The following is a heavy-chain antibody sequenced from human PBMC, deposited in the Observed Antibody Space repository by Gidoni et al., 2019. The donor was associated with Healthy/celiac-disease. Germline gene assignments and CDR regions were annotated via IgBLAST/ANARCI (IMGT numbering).Heavy chain of an antibody. J-gene: IGHJ5*02. CDR2: INHSGST. CDR1: GGSFGGSY. V-gene: IGHV4-34*01. Sequence: QVQLQQWGAGLLKPSETLSLTCAVYGGSFGGSYWSWIRQPPGKGLEWIGEINHSGSTNYNPSLKSRVTISVDTSKNQFSLKLSSVTAADTAVYYCARSIIVPAALRRRWFDPWGQGTLVTVSS. D-gene: IGHD2-2*01. CDR3: ARSIIVPAALRRRWFDP.